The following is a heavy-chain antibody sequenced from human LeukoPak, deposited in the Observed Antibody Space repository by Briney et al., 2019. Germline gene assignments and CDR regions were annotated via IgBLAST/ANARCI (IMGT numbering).Heavy chain of an antibody. D-gene: IGHD2-21*01. V-gene: IGHV3-23*01. CDR3: ARKMVNRNWFDP. CDR1: GFTFSSYA. Sequence: GGSLRLCCAASGFTFSSYAMSWVRQAPGKGLEWVSATTGSGGSTFYADSVKGRFTISRDNSKDTLYLQMNSLRAEDTAVYYCARKMVNRNWFDPWGQGTLVTVSS. CDR2: TTGSGGST. J-gene: IGHJ5*02.